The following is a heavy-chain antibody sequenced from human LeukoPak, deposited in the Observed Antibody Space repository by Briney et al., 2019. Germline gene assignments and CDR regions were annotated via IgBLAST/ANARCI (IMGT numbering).Heavy chain of an antibody. V-gene: IGHV3-21*01. CDR3: ARGAQWELSDYYSGY. J-gene: IGHJ4*02. CDR2: ISRSSGYI. Sequence: GRSLRLSCAASGFTFSSYSMNWVRQAPGKGLEWVSSISRSSGYIYYADAVKGRFTVSRDNAKNSLYLQMNSLRAEDTAVYYCARGAQWELSDYYSGYWGQGTLVTVSS. D-gene: IGHD1-26*01. CDR1: GFTFSSYS.